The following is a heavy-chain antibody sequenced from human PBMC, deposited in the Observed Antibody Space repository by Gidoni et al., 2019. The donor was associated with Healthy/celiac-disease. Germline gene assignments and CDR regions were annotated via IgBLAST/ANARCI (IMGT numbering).Heavy chain of an antibody. J-gene: IGHJ6*03. D-gene: IGHD3-10*01. CDR1: GGSISSYY. CDR3: ARDGGYYYYMDV. V-gene: IGHV4-59*01. CDR2: IYYSGST. Sequence: QVQLQESGPGLVKPSETLSLTCPVSGGSISSYYCSWIRQPPGKGLEWIGYIYYSGSTNYNPSLKSRVTISVDTSKNQFSLKLSSVTAADTAVYYCARDGGYYYYMDVWGKGTTVTVSS.